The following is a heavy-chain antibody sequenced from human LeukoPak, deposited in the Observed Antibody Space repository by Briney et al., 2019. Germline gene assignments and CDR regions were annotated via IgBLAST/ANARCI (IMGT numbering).Heavy chain of an antibody. J-gene: IGHJ4*02. D-gene: IGHD3-16*01. CDR2: ISSSSSTI. CDR1: GFTFSSYN. CDR3: ARGETRLDY. Sequence: PGGSLRLSCAASGFTFSSYNMNWVRQAPGKGLERVSYISSSSSTIHFADSVKGRFTISRDNAKNSLYLQMNSLRDEDTALYYCARGETRLDYWGQGTLVTVSS. V-gene: IGHV3-48*02.